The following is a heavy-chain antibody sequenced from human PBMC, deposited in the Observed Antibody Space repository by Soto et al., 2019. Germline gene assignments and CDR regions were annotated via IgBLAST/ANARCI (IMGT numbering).Heavy chain of an antibody. D-gene: IGHD2-8*02. CDR3: EGAEYTGAGVYHFDY. CDR1: GITFSNYW. V-gene: IGHV3-74*01. J-gene: IGHJ4*02. Sequence: GGSLRLSCAASGITFSNYWMHWVRQAPGKGLVWVSRIKSDGSGIIYGDSVKGRFTVFRDNAKNTLFLRMNSLTAEDTDVYYCEGAEYTGAGVYHFDYWVQGTLVTVSS. CDR2: IKSDGSGI.